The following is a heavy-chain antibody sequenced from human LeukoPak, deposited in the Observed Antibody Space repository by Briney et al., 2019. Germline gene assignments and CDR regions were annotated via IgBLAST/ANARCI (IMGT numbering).Heavy chain of an antibody. CDR2: FDPEDGET. Sequence: ASVKVSCKVSGYTLTELSMHWVRQAPGKGLEWMGGFDPEDGETIYAQKFQGRVTMTEDTSTDTAYMELSSLRSEDTAVYYCARSPYCSGGSCYSWDWFDPWGQGTLVTVSS. J-gene: IGHJ5*02. D-gene: IGHD2-15*01. V-gene: IGHV1-24*01. CDR1: GYTLTELS. CDR3: ARSPYCSGGSCYSWDWFDP.